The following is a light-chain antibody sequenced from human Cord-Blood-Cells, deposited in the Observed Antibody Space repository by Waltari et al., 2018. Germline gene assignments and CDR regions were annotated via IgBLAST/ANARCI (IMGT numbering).Light chain of an antibody. J-gene: IGLJ3*02. CDR2: SNN. Sequence: HSVLTQPPSASGTPGQRVTISCSGSSPHIGSNTVNWYQQLPGTAPKLLIYSNNQRPSGVPDRFSGSKSGTSASLAISGLQSEDEADYYCAAWDDSLNGPVFGGGTKLTVL. V-gene: IGLV1-44*01. CDR1: SPHIGSNT. CDR3: AAWDDSLNGPV.